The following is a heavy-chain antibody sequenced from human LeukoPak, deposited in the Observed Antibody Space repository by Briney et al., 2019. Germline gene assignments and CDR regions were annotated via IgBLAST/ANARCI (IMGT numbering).Heavy chain of an antibody. J-gene: IGHJ4*02. CDR1: GFTFSSYS. CDR3: ARERDSLGYCSSTSCYVIDY. D-gene: IGHD2-2*01. V-gene: IGHV3-21*01. CDR2: ISSSSSYI. Sequence: PGGSLRLSCAAPGFTFSSYSMNWVRQAPGKGLEWVSSISSSSSYIYYADSVKGRFTISRDNAKNSLYLQMNSLRAEDTAVYYCARERDSLGYCSSTSCYVIDYWGQGTLVTVPS.